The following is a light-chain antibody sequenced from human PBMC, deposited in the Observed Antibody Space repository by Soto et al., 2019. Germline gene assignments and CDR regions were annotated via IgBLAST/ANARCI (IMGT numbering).Light chain of an antibody. J-gene: IGKJ5*01. CDR3: QQRSNWHPIT. V-gene: IGKV3-11*01. CDR1: QSVSSY. CDR2: DAS. Sequence: EILLTQSPATLSLSPGERATLSCRASQSVSSYLAWYHQKPGQAPRLLIYDASNRANGIPARFSGSGSGTDFTLTISSLEPEDFAVYYCQQRSNWHPITFGQGTRLEIK.